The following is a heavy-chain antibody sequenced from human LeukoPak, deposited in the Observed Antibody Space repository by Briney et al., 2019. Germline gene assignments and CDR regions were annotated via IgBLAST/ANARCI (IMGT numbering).Heavy chain of an antibody. CDR3: ARGPSQLPYNWFDP. Sequence: SETLSLTCAVSGGSISSGGYSWSWLRQPPGKGLEWIGYIYHSGSTYYNPSLKSRVTISVDRSKNQFSLKLSSVTAADTAVYYCARGPSQLPYNWFDPWGQGTLVTVSS. CDR2: IYHSGST. D-gene: IGHD2-2*01. J-gene: IGHJ5*02. CDR1: GGSISSGGYS. V-gene: IGHV4-30-2*01.